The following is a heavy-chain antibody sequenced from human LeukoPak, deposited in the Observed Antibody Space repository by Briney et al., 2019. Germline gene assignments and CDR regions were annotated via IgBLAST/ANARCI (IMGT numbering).Heavy chain of an antibody. CDR1: GGSISSGGYY. D-gene: IGHD5-12*01. J-gene: IGHJ6*02. CDR3: ARASGPYYYYYGMDV. V-gene: IGHV4-31*03. Sequence: PSETLSLTCTVSGGSISSGGYYWSWIRQHPGKGLEWIGYIYYSGSTYYNPSLKSRVTISVDTSKNQFSPKLSSVTAADTAVYYCARASGPYYYYYGMDVWGQGTTVTVSS. CDR2: IYYSGST.